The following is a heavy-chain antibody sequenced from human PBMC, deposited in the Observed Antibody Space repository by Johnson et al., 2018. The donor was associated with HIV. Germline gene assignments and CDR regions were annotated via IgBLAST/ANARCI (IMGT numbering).Heavy chain of an antibody. CDR1: GFTVSSNY. J-gene: IGHJ3*02. V-gene: IGHV3-66*01. D-gene: IGHD3-9*01. Sequence: VQLVESGGGVVQPGGSLRLSCAVSGFTVSSNYMSWVRRAPGKGLEWVSVIYSGGSTYYADSVKGRFTLSRDNSKNTVYLQMNSLRAEDTAVYYCASPLRYFDWLLDRSAFDIWGQGTLVTVSS. CDR3: ASPLRYFDWLLDRSAFDI. CDR2: IYSGGST.